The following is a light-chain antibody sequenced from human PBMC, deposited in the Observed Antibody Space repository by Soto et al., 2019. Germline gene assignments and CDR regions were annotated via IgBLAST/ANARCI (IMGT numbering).Light chain of an antibody. CDR3: LLFGSSPPYT. CDR1: QSVRSSY. V-gene: IGKV3-20*01. Sequence: EIVLTQSPGTLSLFPGERATLSCRASQSVRSSYLAWYQQKPGQAPRLLIFGASSRATGVPDRFSGSGSGTGFTLTISRLDPDDFAVYYCLLFGSSPPYTCGQGTKLEIK. CDR2: GAS. J-gene: IGKJ2*01.